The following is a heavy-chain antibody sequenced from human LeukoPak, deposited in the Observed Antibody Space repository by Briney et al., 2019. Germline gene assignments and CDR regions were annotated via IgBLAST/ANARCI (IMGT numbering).Heavy chain of an antibody. CDR3: ARDSANVVGAKSIFDY. D-gene: IGHD1-26*01. J-gene: IGHJ4*02. CDR1: GFTFSFYS. Sequence: GESLRLSCAASGFTFSFYSMNWVRQAPGKGLEWVSSISGSSSYIYYADSVKGRFTISRDNAKNSLHLQMSSLRAEDTAVYYCARDSANVVGAKSIFDYWGQGALVTVSS. V-gene: IGHV3-21*01. CDR2: ISGSSSYI.